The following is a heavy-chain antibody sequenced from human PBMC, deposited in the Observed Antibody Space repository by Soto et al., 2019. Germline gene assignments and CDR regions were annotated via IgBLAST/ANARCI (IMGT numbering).Heavy chain of an antibody. Sequence: SQTLSLTCAISGDSVSSSSAAWNWIRQSPSGGLEWLGRTYYRSRFFSDYAESVKSRIIINPDTSKNQFSLQLKSVTPEDTAVYYCVRDRYSSSGCFDPWGQGTPVTVSS. J-gene: IGHJ5*02. D-gene: IGHD3-10*01. V-gene: IGHV6-1*01. CDR2: TYYRSRFFS. CDR3: VRDRYSSSGCFDP. CDR1: GDSVSSSSAA.